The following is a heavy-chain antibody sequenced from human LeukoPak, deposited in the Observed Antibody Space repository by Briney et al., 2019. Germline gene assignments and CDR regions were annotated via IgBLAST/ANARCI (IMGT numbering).Heavy chain of an antibody. CDR3: ASGKGEVVPAE. CDR1: GGTFSSYA. D-gene: IGHD2-2*01. V-gene: IGHV1-69*05. J-gene: IGHJ4*02. CDR2: IIPIFGTA. Sequence: SVKVTCKASGGTFSSYAISWVRQAPGQGLEWMGGIIPIFGTANYAQKFQGRVTITTDESTSTAYMELSSLRSEDTAVYYCASGKGEVVPAEWGQGTLVTVSS.